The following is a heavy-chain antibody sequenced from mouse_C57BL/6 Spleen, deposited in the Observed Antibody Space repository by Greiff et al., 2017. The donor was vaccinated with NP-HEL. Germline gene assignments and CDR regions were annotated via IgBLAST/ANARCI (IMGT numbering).Heavy chain of an antibody. CDR1: GYTFTSYW. CDR2: LDPSDSYT. D-gene: IGHD2-4*01. J-gene: IGHJ2*01. CDR3: AMRIDYDDFDY. V-gene: IGHV1-50*01. Sequence: QVQLQQSGAELVKPGASVKLSCKASGYTFTSYWMQWVKQRPGPGLAWIGELDPSDSYTNYHQKFTGKATLTVDTSSSTSYMQLSSLTSEDSAVYYCAMRIDYDDFDYWGQGTTLTVSS.